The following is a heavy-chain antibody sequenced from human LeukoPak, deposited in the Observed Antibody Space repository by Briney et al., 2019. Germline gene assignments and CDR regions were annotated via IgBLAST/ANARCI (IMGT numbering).Heavy chain of an antibody. J-gene: IGHJ4*02. Sequence: GGSLRLSCATSGFTFSTYAMSWVRQAPGKGLVWVSRINSDGSTTTYADSVKGRFTISRDNAENTLYLQMNSLRAEDTAVYYCARTSYYFDFWGLGTLVTVSS. V-gene: IGHV3-74*01. CDR2: INSDGSTT. CDR1: GFTFSTYA. CDR3: ARTSYYFDF.